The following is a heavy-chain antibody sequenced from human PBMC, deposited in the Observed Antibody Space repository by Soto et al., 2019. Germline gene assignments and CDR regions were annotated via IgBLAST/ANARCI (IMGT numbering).Heavy chain of an antibody. Sequence: LRLSCAASGFTFSSYAMSWVRQAPGKGLEWVSAISGSGGSTYYADSVKGRFTISRDNSKNTLYLQMNSLRAEDTAVYYCAKDTSRWLQYPSFDYWGQGTLVTVS. CDR1: GFTFSSYA. D-gene: IGHD5-12*01. CDR3: AKDTSRWLQYPSFDY. J-gene: IGHJ4*02. V-gene: IGHV3-23*01. CDR2: ISGSGGST.